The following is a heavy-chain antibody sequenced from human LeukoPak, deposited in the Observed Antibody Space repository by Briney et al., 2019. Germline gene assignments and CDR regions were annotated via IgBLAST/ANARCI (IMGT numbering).Heavy chain of an antibody. Sequence: PSETLSLTCSVSGGSVSSGISYWSWIRQPPGEGLEWIAYISDSGGSDYNPSLRGRVTISLDTSKNQFSLRLTSVTAADTAVYYCAREGGFYRPLDYSGQGTLVTVSS. CDR2: ISDSGGS. V-gene: IGHV4-61*01. CDR3: AREGGFYRPLDY. CDR1: GGSVSSGISY. J-gene: IGHJ4*02. D-gene: IGHD3-3*01.